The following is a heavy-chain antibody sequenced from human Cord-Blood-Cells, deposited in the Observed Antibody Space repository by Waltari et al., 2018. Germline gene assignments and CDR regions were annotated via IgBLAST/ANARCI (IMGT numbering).Heavy chain of an antibody. Sequence: EVQLVESGGGLIQPGGSLRLSCAASGFTVSSNYMSWVRQAPGKGLVWVSVIYSGGSKYYADSVKGRFTISRDNSKNTLYLQMNILRAEDTAVYYCARYRAAAGNKWFDPWGQGTLVTVSS. CDR3: ARYRAAAGNKWFDP. CDR1: GFTVSSNY. D-gene: IGHD6-13*01. J-gene: IGHJ5*02. V-gene: IGHV3-53*01. CDR2: IYSGGSK.